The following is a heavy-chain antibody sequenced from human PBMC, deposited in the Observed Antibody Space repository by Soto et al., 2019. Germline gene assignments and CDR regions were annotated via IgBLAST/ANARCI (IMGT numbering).Heavy chain of an antibody. D-gene: IGHD6-6*01. V-gene: IGHV3-30-3*01. CDR1: GFTFSSYA. CDR3: ARDETARRKGYFDY. J-gene: IGHJ4*02. CDR2: ISYDGSNK. Sequence: QVQLVESGGGVVQPGRSLRLSCPASGFTFSSYAMHWVRQAPGKGLEWVAVISYDGSNKYYADSVKGRFTISRDNSKNTLYLQMNSLRAEDTAVYYCARDETARRKGYFDYWGQGTLVTVSS.